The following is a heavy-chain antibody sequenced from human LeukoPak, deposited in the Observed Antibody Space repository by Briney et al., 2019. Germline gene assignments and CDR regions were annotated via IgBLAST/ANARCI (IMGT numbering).Heavy chain of an antibody. Sequence: GGSLRPSCAASGFTFSSYAMSWVRQAPGKGLEWVSAVSGSGGSTYYTDSVKGRFTISRDNSKNTLYLQMNSLRAEDTALYFCAKYSGSYYKLYYLDYWGQGTLVTVSS. CDR1: GFTFSSYA. CDR3: AKYSGSYYKLYYLDY. V-gene: IGHV3-23*01. J-gene: IGHJ4*02. D-gene: IGHD1-26*01. CDR2: VSGSGGST.